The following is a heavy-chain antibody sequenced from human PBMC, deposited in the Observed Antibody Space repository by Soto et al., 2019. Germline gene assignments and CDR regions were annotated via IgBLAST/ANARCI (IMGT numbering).Heavy chain of an antibody. CDR3: ARDLHLALNQYDYPMDV. Sequence: QVQLVQSGAEVKKPGASVKVSCKASGYTFTNYAIHWVRQAPGQRLEWMGWINGDSGNTKYSQNFQDSVTFTRDTYANTALQEVSDVRSEDTAVYYCARDLHLALNQYDYPMDVWGKGTTVTVS. CDR2: INGDSGNT. D-gene: IGHD2-8*01. V-gene: IGHV1-3*01. CDR1: GYTFTNYA. J-gene: IGHJ6*03.